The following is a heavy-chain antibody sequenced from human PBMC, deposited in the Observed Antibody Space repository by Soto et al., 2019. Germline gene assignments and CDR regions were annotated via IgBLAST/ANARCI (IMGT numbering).Heavy chain of an antibody. J-gene: IGHJ4*02. CDR2: IIPIFGTE. D-gene: IGHD2-2*01. CDR1: GGSLSNYV. V-gene: IGHV1-69*01. CDR3: ATDTDEGYLV. Sequence: QVQLVQSGAEVKKPGSSVKVSCKSSGGSLSNYVIWLRQAPGQGLEWMGGIIPIFGTESYSQRFQGRVTITADESATTVYMELSSLRFDDTAAYYCATDTDEGYLVWGQGTRVSVS.